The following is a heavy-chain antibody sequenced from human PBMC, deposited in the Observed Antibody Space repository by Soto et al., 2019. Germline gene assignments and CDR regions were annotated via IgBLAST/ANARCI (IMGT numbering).Heavy chain of an antibody. CDR2: INHSGST. J-gene: IGHJ5*02. CDR3: ARGRTTKNWFDP. V-gene: IGHV4-34*01. Sequence: LSLTCAVYGGSFSGYYWSWIRQPPGKGLEWIGEINHSGSTNYNPSLKSRVTISVDTSKNQFSLKLSSVTAADTAVYYCARGRTTKNWFDPGGQGTLVT. D-gene: IGHD4-17*01. CDR1: GGSFSGYY.